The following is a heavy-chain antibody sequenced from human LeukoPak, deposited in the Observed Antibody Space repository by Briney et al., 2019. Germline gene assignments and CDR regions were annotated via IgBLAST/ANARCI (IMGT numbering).Heavy chain of an antibody. V-gene: IGHV3-23*01. Sequence: GGSLKLSCAASGFPFTIYATSWVRQAPGKGLEWVSSIGGSSTYYADFVKGRFTISRDTSKNTMDLQMNSLRAEDTAIYYCAKYRGFGDSYDSWGQGTLVTVSS. CDR3: AKYRGFGDSYDS. CDR2: IGGSST. D-gene: IGHD3-10*01. CDR1: GFPFTIYA. J-gene: IGHJ4*02.